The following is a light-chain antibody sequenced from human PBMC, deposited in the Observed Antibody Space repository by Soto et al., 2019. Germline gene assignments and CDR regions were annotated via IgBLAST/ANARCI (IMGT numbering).Light chain of an antibody. Sequence: DIQMTQSPSTLSAFVGDRVTITCRASQSVSGWLAWYQQKPGKAPKLLISKASNLESGVPSRFSGSQSGTKFTLTISSLQPDDLVNYYCQQYHSLSSFGQGTKVEIK. CDR3: QQYHSLSS. CDR1: QSVSGW. V-gene: IGKV1-5*03. CDR2: KAS. J-gene: IGKJ2*01.